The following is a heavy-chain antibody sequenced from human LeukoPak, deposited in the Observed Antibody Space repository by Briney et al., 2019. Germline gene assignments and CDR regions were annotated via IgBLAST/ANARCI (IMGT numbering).Heavy chain of an antibody. V-gene: IGHV1-8*01. D-gene: IGHD3-10*01. CDR3: ARDLITMVRGVITPVGMDV. Sequence: ASVKVSCKASGYTFTSYDINWVRQATGQGFEWMGWMNPNSGNTGYAQKFQGRVTMTRNTSISTAYMELSSLRSEDTAVYYCARDLITMVRGVITPVGMDVWGQGTTVTVSS. CDR1: GYTFTSYD. J-gene: IGHJ6*02. CDR2: MNPNSGNT.